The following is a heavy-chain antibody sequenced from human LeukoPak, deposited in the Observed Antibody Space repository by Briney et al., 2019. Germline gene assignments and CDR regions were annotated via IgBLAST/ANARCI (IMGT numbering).Heavy chain of an antibody. CDR3: ARHCSGGSCYGIYYYYGMDV. CDR2: IYPGDSDT. V-gene: IGHV5-51*01. Sequence: GESLKISCKGSGYSFTSYWIGWVRQMPGKGLEWMGIIYPGDSDTRYSPSFQGQVTISADESISTAYLQWSSLKASDTAMYYCARHCSGGSCYGIYYYYGMDVWGQGTTVTVSS. D-gene: IGHD2-15*01. CDR1: GYSFTSYW. J-gene: IGHJ6*02.